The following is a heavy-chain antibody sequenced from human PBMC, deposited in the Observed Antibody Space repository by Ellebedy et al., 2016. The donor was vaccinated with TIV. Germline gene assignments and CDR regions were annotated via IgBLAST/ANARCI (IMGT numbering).Heavy chain of an antibody. D-gene: IGHD3-3*01. V-gene: IGHV4-39*01. J-gene: IGHJ5*02. Sequence: GSLRLXXTVSGGSISSSSYYWGWIRQPPGKGLEWIGSIYYSGSTYYNPSLKSRVTISVDTSKNQFSLKLSSVTAADTAVYYCARHPPNPRFGVANNWFNPWGQGTLVTVSS. CDR2: IYYSGST. CDR1: GGSISSSSYY. CDR3: ARHPPNPRFGVANNWFNP.